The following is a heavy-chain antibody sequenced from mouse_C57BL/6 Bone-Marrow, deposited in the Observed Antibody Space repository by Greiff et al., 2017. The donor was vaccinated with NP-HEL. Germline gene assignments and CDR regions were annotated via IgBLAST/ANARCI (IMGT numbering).Heavy chain of an antibody. CDR2: LDPSDSYT. V-gene: IGHV1-69*01. J-gene: IGHJ4*01. CDR3: AREGGLYCKWAMDY. D-gene: IGHD1-1*01. Sequence: VQLQESGPELVKPGASVKISCKASGYTFTSYWMHWVKQRPGQGLEWIGELDPSDSYTNYNQKFKGRSTLTVDKSSSTAYMQLSSLTSEDSAVYYCAREGGLYCKWAMDYWGQGTSVTVSS. CDR1: GYTFTSYW.